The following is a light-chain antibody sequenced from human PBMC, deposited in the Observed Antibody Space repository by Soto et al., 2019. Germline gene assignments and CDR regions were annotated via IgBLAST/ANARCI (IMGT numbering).Light chain of an antibody. CDR2: DAS. J-gene: IGKJ2*02. CDR1: QDIRNY. V-gene: IGKV1-33*01. Sequence: DIQMTQSPSSLSASVGDRVTITCQASQDIRNYLSWYQQKPGKAPKLLIYDASKLETGGPSSFSGSGSGDDFTLSISSLHPEHIATYYCQQFDSLPWTFGPGTKLEIK. CDR3: QQFDSLPWT.